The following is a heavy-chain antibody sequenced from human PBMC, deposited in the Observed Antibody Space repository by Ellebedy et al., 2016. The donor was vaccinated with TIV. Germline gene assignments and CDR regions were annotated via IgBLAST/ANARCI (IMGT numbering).Heavy chain of an antibody. J-gene: IGHJ4*02. D-gene: IGHD5-18*01. CDR1: GYTFTTYY. Sequence: ASVKVSCKASGYTFTTYYIHWVRQAPGQGLEWVGTLNPSTGGTSYAQKFQGRVTLTRDTSTSTAYMELSSLRSDDTAVYYCARQPTDGSYGLAYWGQGTLVTVSS. CDR3: ARQPTDGSYGLAY. V-gene: IGHV1-46*01. CDR2: LNPSTGGT.